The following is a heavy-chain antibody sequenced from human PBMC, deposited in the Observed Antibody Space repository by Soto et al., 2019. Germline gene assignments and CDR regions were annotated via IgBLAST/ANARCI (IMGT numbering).Heavy chain of an antibody. Sequence: QVQLVQSGAEVKKPGSSVKVSCKASGGTFSSYAISWVRQAPGQGLEWMGGIIPIFGTANYAQKFQGRVTITADESTSTAYTELSSRRSEDTAVYYCAREIGGYCSSTSCYKYYYGMDVWGQGPTVTVSS. CDR1: GGTFSSYA. CDR2: IIPIFGTA. V-gene: IGHV1-69*01. D-gene: IGHD2-2*02. CDR3: AREIGGYCSSTSCYKYYYGMDV. J-gene: IGHJ6*02.